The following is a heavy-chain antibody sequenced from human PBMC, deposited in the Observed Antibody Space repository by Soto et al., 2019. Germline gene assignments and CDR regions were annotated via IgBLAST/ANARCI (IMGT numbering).Heavy chain of an antibody. CDR3: AHRSCGYAYYFDP. D-gene: IGHD5-18*01. CDR1: GFSRSTRGVG. CDR2: ICWDDDK. J-gene: IGHJ4*02. Sequence: QITLKESGPTLVKPTQTLTLTCSFSGFSRSTRGVGVGWIRQPTGKALEWLALICWDDDKWYSPSLRSRLTITEDTSKYQVVLTMTNIDPVDTATYSCAHRSCGYAYYFDPWGQGTLVTVSS. V-gene: IGHV2-5*02.